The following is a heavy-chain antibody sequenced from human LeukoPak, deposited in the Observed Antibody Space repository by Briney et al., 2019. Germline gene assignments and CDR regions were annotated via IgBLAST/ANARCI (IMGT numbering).Heavy chain of an antibody. CDR3: ARDRLHTVVD. V-gene: IGHV3-30*02. D-gene: IGHD2-21*01. J-gene: IGHJ4*02. CDR1: AFTFSNYG. Sequence: GGSLRLPCAASAFTFSNYGMHWVRQAPGKGLEWVAFLRYDGSSKYYLDSVKGRFTISRDNSKNTLYLQMNSLRAEDTAVYYCARDRLHTVVDWGQGTLVTVSS. CDR2: LRYDGSSK.